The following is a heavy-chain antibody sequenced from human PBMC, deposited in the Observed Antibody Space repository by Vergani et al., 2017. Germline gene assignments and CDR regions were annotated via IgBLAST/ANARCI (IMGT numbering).Heavy chain of an antibody. V-gene: IGHV4-4*07. CDR2: IYTSGST. Sequence: QVQLQESGPGLVKPSETLSLTCTVSGGSISSYYWSWIRQPAGKGLEWIGRIYTSGSTNYNPSLKSRVTMSVDTSKNQLSLKLSSVTAADTAVYYCARNVVVPAAMSAFDIWGQGTMVTVSS. J-gene: IGHJ3*02. D-gene: IGHD2-2*01. CDR1: GGSISSYY. CDR3: ARNVVVPAAMSAFDI.